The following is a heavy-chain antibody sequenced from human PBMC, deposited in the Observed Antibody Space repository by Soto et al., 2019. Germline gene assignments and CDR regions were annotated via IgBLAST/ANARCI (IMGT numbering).Heavy chain of an antibody. CDR1: GFTFSSYW. CDR2: INSDGSST. D-gene: IGHD3-22*01. V-gene: IGHV3-74*01. CDR3: ATSSGYYYDDYYYGMDV. J-gene: IGHJ6*02. Sequence: GGSLRLSCAASGFTFSSYWMHWVRQAPGKGLVWVSRINSDGSSTSYADSVKGRFTISRDNAKNTLYLQMNSLRAEDTAVYYCATSSGYYYDDYYYGMDVWGQGTTVTVSS.